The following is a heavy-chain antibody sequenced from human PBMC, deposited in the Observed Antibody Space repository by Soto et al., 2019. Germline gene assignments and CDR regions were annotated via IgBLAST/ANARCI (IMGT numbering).Heavy chain of an antibody. CDR2: IYNSGKT. CDR3: ARDSYFTV. J-gene: IGHJ4*02. Sequence: EVQLVETGGGLIQPGGSLKLSCVASGFTVSSNYMSWVRQAPGKGLEWVSIIYNSGKTYYADSVKGRFTVSRDNSKNTLYLQMNSLRAEDTAVYYCARDSYFTVWGQGTLVTVSA. V-gene: IGHV3-53*02. CDR1: GFTVSSNY. D-gene: IGHD2-8*02.